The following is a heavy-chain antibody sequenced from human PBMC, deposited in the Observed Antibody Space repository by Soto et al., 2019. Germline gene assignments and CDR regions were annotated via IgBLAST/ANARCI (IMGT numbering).Heavy chain of an antibody. J-gene: IGHJ4*02. D-gene: IGHD3-3*01. Sequence: GGSLRLSCAASGFTFGTYGMGCVRQAPGKGLEWVSTITGGNSYYAASVKGRFTISRDNSKNTLYLQMSSLRAEDTALYYCAKDKERGGYDSDFDSWGQGTLVTVSS. V-gene: IGHV3-23*01. CDR1: GFTFGTYG. CDR3: AKDKERGGYDSDFDS. CDR2: ITGGNS.